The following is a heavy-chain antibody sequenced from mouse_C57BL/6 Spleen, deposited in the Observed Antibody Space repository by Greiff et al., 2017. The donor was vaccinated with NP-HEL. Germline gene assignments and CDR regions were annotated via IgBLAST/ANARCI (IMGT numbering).Heavy chain of an antibody. D-gene: IGHD2-5*01. Sequence: VQLQQSGAELAKPGASVKLSCKASGYTFTSYWMHWVKQRPGQGLEWIGYINPSSGYTKYNQKFKDKATLTADKSSSTAYMQLSSLTYEDSAVYYCARSNSNYGGAMDYWGQGTSVTVSS. CDR2: INPSSGYT. V-gene: IGHV1-7*01. CDR3: ARSNSNYGGAMDY. J-gene: IGHJ4*01. CDR1: GYTFTSYW.